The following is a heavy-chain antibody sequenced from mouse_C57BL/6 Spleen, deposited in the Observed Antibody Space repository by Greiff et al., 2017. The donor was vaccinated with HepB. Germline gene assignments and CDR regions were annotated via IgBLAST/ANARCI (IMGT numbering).Heavy chain of an antibody. CDR1: GYSITSGYD. D-gene: IGHD1-1*01. Sequence: EVQRVESGPGMVKPSQSLSLTCTVTGYSITSGYDWHWIRHFPGNKLEWMGYISYSGSTNYNPSLKSRISITHDTSKNQFFLKLNSVTTEDTATYYCARGNYYGSTPWYFDVWGTGTTVTVSS. CDR2: ISYSGST. V-gene: IGHV3-1*01. J-gene: IGHJ1*03. CDR3: ARGNYYGSTPWYFDV.